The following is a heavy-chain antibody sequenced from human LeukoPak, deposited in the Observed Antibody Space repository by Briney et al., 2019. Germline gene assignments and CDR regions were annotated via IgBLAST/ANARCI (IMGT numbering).Heavy chain of an antibody. V-gene: IGHV3-15*01. D-gene: IGHD3-22*01. CDR3: TTDPPRDTAYYYDSSGYYDFDY. CDR2: IKSKTDGGTT. J-gene: IGHJ4*02. CDR1: GFTFSNAW. Sequence: GGSLRLSCAASGFTFSNAWMSWVRQAPGKGLEWVGRIKSKTDGGTTDYAAPVKGRFTISRDDSKNTLYLQMNSLKTEDTAVYYCTTDPPRDTAYYYDSSGYYDFDYWGQGTLVTVSS.